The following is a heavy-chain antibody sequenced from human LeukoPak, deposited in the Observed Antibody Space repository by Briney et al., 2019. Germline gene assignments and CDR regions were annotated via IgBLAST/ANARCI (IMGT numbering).Heavy chain of an antibody. D-gene: IGHD3-9*01. V-gene: IGHV3-74*01. J-gene: IGHJ4*02. CDR3: LRAPSSDWAYDH. CDR1: GFTFSNYW. Sequence: GGSLRLSCAVSGFTFSNYWMHWVRHAPGKGLVWVSRINIDGTEADYADSVKGRFTISRDNAKKTLDLQMNSLRAEDTAVYHCLRAPSSDWAYDHWGQGTLVTVSS. CDR2: INIDGTEA.